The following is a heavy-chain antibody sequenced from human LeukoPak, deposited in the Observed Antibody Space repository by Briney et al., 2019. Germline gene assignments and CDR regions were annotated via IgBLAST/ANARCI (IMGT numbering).Heavy chain of an antibody. CDR2: ISGSGGST. V-gene: IGHV3-23*01. Sequence: ETLSLTCAVYGGSFSGYYWSWVRQAPGKGLEWVSAISGSGGSTYYADSVKGRFTISRDNSKNTLYLQMNSLRAEDTAVYYCANLNVLPWFGGSAFDIWGQGTMVTVSS. CDR1: GGSFSGYY. CDR3: ANLNVLPWFGGSAFDI. J-gene: IGHJ3*02. D-gene: IGHD3-10*01.